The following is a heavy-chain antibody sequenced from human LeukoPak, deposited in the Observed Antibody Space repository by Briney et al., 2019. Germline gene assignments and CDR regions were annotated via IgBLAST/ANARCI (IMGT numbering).Heavy chain of an antibody. D-gene: IGHD2-2*01. V-gene: IGHV3-23*01. CDR2: TSGSGGST. CDR1: GFTFRTYA. Sequence: GGSLRLSCAASGFTFRTYAMSWVRQTPGKGLDWVSVTSGSGGSTYYADSVRGRFTISRDNSKNTLYLQMNSLRAEDTAVYYCATCSTSCYSPDYWGQGTLVTVSS. J-gene: IGHJ4*02. CDR3: ATCSTSCYSPDY.